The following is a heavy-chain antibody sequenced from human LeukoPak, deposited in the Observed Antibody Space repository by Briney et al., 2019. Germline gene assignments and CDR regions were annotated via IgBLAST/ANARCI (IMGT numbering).Heavy chain of an antibody. D-gene: IGHD6-19*01. J-gene: IGHJ4*02. CDR2: ISPDGNER. CDR1: GFDFSTSW. Sequence: GGSLRLSCAASGFDFSTSWMGWVRQAPGKGLEWVIKISPDGNERYSVDSVKGRFTISRDNAENSLYLQMKGLEVEDTAMYYCTRDGSGWSVYWGQGALVTVSS. V-gene: IGHV3-7*01. CDR3: TRDGSGWSVY.